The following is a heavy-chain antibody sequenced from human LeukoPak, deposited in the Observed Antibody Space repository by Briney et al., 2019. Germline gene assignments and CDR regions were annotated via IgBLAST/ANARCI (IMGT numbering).Heavy chain of an antibody. D-gene: IGHD4-11*01. J-gene: IGHJ3*02. CDR3: TTSMLDSNYELVDISGTNAFDI. CDR2: IKSKTDGGTT. V-gene: IGHV3-15*01. Sequence: GGSLRLSCAASGFTFSNAWMSWVRQAPGKGLEWVGRIKSKTDGGTTDYAAPVKGRFTISRDDSKNTLYLQMNSLKTEDTAVYYCTTSMLDSNYELVDISGTNAFDIWGQGTMVTVSS. CDR1: GFTFSNAW.